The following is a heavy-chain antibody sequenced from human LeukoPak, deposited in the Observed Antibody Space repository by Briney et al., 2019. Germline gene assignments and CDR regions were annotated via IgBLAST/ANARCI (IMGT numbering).Heavy chain of an antibody. CDR3: ARDRVATITWYFDY. D-gene: IGHD5-12*01. J-gene: IGHJ4*02. CDR1: GSTFSSYG. Sequence: PGRSLRLSCAASGSTFSSYGMHWVRQAPGKGLEWVAVIWYDGSNKYYADSVKGRFTISRDNSKNTLYLQMNSLRAEDTAVYYCARDRVATITWYFDYWGQGTLVTVSS. CDR2: IWYDGSNK. V-gene: IGHV3-33*01.